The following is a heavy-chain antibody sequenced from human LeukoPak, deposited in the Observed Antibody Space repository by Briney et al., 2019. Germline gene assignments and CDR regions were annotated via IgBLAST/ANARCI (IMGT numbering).Heavy chain of an antibody. CDR3: ARHVHFGSGRGYFDL. CDR2: IYHSGSL. CDR1: GGSIITNSYF. J-gene: IGHJ2*01. Sequence: PSGTLSLTCTVSGGSIITNSYFWGWLRQPPGKGLEWIGSIYHSGSLYYNPSLKSRITISVDTLKDQFSVKQTSVTAADTAVYYCARHVHFGSGRGYFDLWGRGTLVTVSS. V-gene: IGHV4-39*01. D-gene: IGHD3-10*01.